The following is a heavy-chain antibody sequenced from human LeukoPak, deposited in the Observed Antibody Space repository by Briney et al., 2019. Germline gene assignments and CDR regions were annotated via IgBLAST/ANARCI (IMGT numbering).Heavy chain of an antibody. V-gene: IGHV3-23*01. D-gene: IGHD3-16*01. Sequence: GGSLRLFCAASGFTFSSYAMSWVRQAPGKGLEWVSPISGSGSSTYYADSVKGRFTISRDKSKSTLYLQMNSLRADDAAVYYCAKDNADYPIYYFDSWGQGTLVTVSS. CDR1: GFTFSSYA. CDR3: AKDNADYPIYYFDS. J-gene: IGHJ4*02. CDR2: ISGSGSST.